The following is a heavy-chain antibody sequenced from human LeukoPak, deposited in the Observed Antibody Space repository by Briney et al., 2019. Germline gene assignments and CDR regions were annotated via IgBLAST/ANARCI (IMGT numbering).Heavy chain of an antibody. D-gene: IGHD1-26*01. J-gene: IGHJ4*02. CDR3: AKIDSGSYSSYFDY. Sequence: PGGSLRLSCAASGFTFSSYGMSWVRQAPGKGLEWVSAISGSGGSTYYADSVKGRFTISRDNSKNTLYLQMNSLRAEDTAVYYCAKIDSGSYSSYFDYWGQGTLVTVSS. CDR1: GFTFSSYG. CDR2: ISGSGGST. V-gene: IGHV3-23*01.